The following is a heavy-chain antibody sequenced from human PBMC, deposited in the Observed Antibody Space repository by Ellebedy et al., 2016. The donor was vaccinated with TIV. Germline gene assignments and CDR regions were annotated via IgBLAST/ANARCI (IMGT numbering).Heavy chain of an antibody. CDR2: INHSGST. CDR1: GGSISSGDSY. CDR3: ARDSRTIFGVVIGYFDY. J-gene: IGHJ4*02. Sequence: SETLSLXCTVSGGSISSGDSYWSWIRQSPGKGLEWIGEINHSGSTNYNSSLKGRVTISVDTSKNQFSLKVRSVTAADTAVYYCARDSRTIFGVVIGYFDYWGQGTLVTVSS. V-gene: IGHV4-39*07. D-gene: IGHD3-3*01.